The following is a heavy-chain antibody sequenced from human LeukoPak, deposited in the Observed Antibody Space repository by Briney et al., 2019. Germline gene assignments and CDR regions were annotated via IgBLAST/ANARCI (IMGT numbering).Heavy chain of an antibody. J-gene: IGHJ4*02. V-gene: IGHV3-23*01. CDR1: GFTFNNFA. D-gene: IGHD3-10*01. Sequence: PGGSLRLSCAASGFTFNNFAMSWVRQAPGKGLECVSLISANGGATYYADSVKGRFTISRDNSKSTLYLQMNSLRADDTAVYYRSKASGSPYYFDYWGQGTLVTVSS. CDR2: ISANGGAT. CDR3: SKASGSPYYFDY.